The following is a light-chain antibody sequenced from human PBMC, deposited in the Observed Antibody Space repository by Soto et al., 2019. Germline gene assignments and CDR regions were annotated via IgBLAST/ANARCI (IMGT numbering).Light chain of an antibody. V-gene: IGLV1-47*01. CDR1: SSNIGSNY. Sequence: QSVLTQAPSASETPGQRVTISCSGSSSNIGSNYVHWYQHLPGTAPKLLIYRNNQRPSGVPDRFSGSKSGTSASPAISGLRSEDEADYYCAAWDDSLSVVVFGGGTKLTVL. CDR3: AAWDDSLSVVV. J-gene: IGLJ2*01. CDR2: RNN.